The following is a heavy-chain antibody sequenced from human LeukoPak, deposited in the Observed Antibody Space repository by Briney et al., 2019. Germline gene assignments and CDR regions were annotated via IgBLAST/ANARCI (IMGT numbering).Heavy chain of an antibody. CDR1: GGTFSSYA. D-gene: IGHD3-3*01. J-gene: IGHJ4*02. CDR2: IIPILGIA. Sequence: ASVKVSCKASGGTFSSYAISWVRQAPGQGLEWMGRIIPILGIANYAQKFQGRVTITADESTSTAYMELSSLRSEDTAVYYCARPRAPITIFGVVPFDYWGQGTLVTVSS. V-gene: IGHV1-69*04. CDR3: ARPRAPITIFGVVPFDY.